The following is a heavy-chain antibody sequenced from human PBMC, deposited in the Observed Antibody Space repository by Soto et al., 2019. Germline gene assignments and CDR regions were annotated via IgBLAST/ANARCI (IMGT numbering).Heavy chain of an antibody. CDR1: GGSISSYY. D-gene: IGHD5-12*01. Sequence: PSATLSLTCTVSGGSISSYYWSWIRQPPGKGLEWIGYIYYSGSTNYNPSLKSRVTISVDTSKNQFSLKLSSVTAADTAVYYCAMGGYSGYDFPLFDYWGQGTLVTVS. V-gene: IGHV4-59*01. CDR3: AMGGYSGYDFPLFDY. CDR2: IYYSGST. J-gene: IGHJ4*02.